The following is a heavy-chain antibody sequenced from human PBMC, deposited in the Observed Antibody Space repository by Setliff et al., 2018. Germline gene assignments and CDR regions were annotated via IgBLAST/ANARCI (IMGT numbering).Heavy chain of an antibody. Sequence: SETLSLTCSVSGDSISSGNFYWTWIRQPAGKGLEWIGHIYTTGSTNYNPSLKSRVTISVDTSKNQFSLKLSSVTAADTAVYYCARGIYSSSPLVAYFDYWGQGTLVTVSS. CDR1: GDSISSGNFY. CDR3: ARGIYSSSPLVAYFDY. CDR2: IYTTGST. J-gene: IGHJ4*02. D-gene: IGHD6-13*01. V-gene: IGHV4-61*09.